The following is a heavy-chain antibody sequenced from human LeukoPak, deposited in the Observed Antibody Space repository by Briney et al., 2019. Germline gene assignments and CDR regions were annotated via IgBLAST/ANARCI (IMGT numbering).Heavy chain of an antibody. CDR1: GYTFTGYY. J-gene: IGHJ3*02. CDR3: ATSYSSGWYLDAFDI. V-gene: IGHV5-51*01. D-gene: IGHD6-19*01. Sequence: RASVKVSCKASGYTFTGYYMHWVRQMPGKGLEWMGIIYPGDSDTRYSPSFQGQVTISADKSISTAYLQWSSLKASDTAMYYCATSYSSGWYLDAFDIWGQGTMVTVSS. CDR2: IYPGDSDT.